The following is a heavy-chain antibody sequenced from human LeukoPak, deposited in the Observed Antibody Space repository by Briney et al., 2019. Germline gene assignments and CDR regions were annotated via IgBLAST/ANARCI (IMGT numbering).Heavy chain of an antibody. Sequence: GGSLRLSCAASGFTFSSYGMHWVRQAPGKGLEWVAFIRYDGSNTYYADSVKGRFTISRDNSKNTLYLQMNSLRAEDTAVYYCAKEYSGSFSPFPSYFDYWGQGTLVTVSS. V-gene: IGHV3-30*02. CDR3: AKEYSGSFSPFPSYFDY. CDR2: IRYDGSNT. CDR1: GFTFSSYG. D-gene: IGHD1-26*01. J-gene: IGHJ4*02.